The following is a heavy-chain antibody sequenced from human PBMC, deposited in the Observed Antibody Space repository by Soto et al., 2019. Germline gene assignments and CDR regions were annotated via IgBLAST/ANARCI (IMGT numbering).Heavy chain of an antibody. CDR2: INNDGGST. V-gene: IGHV3-74*01. J-gene: IGHJ5*02. D-gene: IGHD2-2*01. Sequence: PGGSLRLSCAASGFTFNKDWMHWVRQAPGKGLVWVSRINNDGGSTSYADSVKGQFTISRDNAKNTLYLQMNSLRAEDTAIYYCVRVGYCSSTSCFQFDPWGQGTLVTVSS. CDR1: GFTFNKDW. CDR3: VRVGYCSSTSCFQFDP.